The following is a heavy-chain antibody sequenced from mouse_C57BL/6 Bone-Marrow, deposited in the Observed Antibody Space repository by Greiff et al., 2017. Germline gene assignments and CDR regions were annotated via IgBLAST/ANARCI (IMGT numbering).Heavy chain of an antibody. J-gene: IGHJ4*01. D-gene: IGHD2-5*01. CDR1: GYTFTSYW. Sequence: QVQLQQPGAELVKPGASVKLSCKASGYTFTSYWMQWVKQRPGQGLEWIGEIDPSDSYTNYNQKFKGKATLAVDTSSSTAYMQHSSLTSEDSAVXYCEGSKYGDYYAMDYWGQGTTGTVSS. CDR3: EGSKYGDYYAMDY. CDR2: IDPSDSYT. V-gene: IGHV1-50*01.